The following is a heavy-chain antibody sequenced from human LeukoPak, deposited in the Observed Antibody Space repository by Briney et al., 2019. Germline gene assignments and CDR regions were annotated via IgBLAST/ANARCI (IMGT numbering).Heavy chain of an antibody. V-gene: IGHV3-53*01. CDR3: ARVDGANPPPWFFDL. D-gene: IGHD4/OR15-4a*01. CDR2: IYSGGST. Sequence: GGSLRLFCAASGFTVSTNYMSWVRQAPGKGLEWVSVIYSGGSTDYADSVKGRFTISRDNSKNTLYLQMNSLRAEDTAVYYRARVDGANPPPWFFDLWGRGTLVTVSS. J-gene: IGHJ2*01. CDR1: GFTVSTNY.